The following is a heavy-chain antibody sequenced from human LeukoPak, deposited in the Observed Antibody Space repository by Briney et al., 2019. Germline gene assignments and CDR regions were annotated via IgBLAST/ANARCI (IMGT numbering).Heavy chain of an antibody. CDR3: AKDGPTAIPSWFDP. CDR1: GFNFTNYA. J-gene: IGHJ5*02. CDR2: ISSSGGST. Sequence: GGSLRLSCAASGFNFTNYAMNWVRQAPGRGLEWVSLISSSGGSTYYAGSVKGRFTIPRDNSKNTLYLQMNSLRAEDTAIYYCAKDGPTAIPSWFDPWGQGTLVTVSS. D-gene: IGHD2-2*01. V-gene: IGHV3-23*01.